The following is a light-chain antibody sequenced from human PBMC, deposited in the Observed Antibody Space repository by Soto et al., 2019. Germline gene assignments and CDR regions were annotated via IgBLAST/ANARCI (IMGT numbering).Light chain of an antibody. CDR1: SSDVGSYNC. Sequence: QSALTQPPSVSGSPGQSVTISCTGTSSDVGSYNCVSWYQQPPGTAPKLMIYDVSNRPSGVPDRFSGSKSGNTASLTISGLQAEDEADYYCSSYTRSSTYVFGTGTKVTVL. CDR2: DVS. CDR3: SSYTRSSTYV. J-gene: IGLJ1*01. V-gene: IGLV2-18*02.